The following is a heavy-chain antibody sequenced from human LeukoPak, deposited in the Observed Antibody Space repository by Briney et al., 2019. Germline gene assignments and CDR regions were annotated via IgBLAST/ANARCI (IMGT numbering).Heavy chain of an antibody. CDR1: GFTFSTYG. J-gene: IGHJ4*02. D-gene: IGHD5-18*01. CDR3: AREGDTALDY. CDR2: VSGATGNS. Sequence: GGSLRLSCAASGFTFSTYGMNWVRQAPGKGLEWVSSVSGATGNSYYVGSVKGRFTISRDDSKNTLYLQMNSLRAEDTAVYYCAREGDTALDYWGQGTLVTVSS. V-gene: IGHV3-23*01.